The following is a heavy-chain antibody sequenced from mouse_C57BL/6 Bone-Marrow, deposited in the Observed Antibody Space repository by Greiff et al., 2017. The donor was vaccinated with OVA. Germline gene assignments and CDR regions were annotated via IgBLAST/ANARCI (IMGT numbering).Heavy chain of an antibody. CDR2: IYPRDGST. J-gene: IGHJ3*01. CDR3: ARGPCYSNYGGPWFAY. Sequence: QVQLQQSGPELVKPGASVKLSCKASGYTFTSYDINWVKQRPGQGLEWIGWIYPRDGSTKYNEKLKGKATLTVDTSSSTAYMELHSLTSEDSAVYFCARGPCYSNYGGPWFAYWGQGTLVTVSA. CDR1: GYTFTSYD. D-gene: IGHD2-5*01. V-gene: IGHV1-85*01.